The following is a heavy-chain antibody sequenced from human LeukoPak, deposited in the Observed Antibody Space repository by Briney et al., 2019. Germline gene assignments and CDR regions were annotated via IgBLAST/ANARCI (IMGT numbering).Heavy chain of an antibody. D-gene: IGHD3-10*01. CDR1: GGSISSYY. CDR3: ARVQGIYMDV. J-gene: IGHJ6*03. CDR2: IYYSGST. Sequence: KPSETLSLTCAVSGGSISSYYWSWIRQPPGKGLEWIGYIYYSGSTNYNPSLRSRVTISVGTSQNQFSLKLSSVTAADTAVYYCARVQGIYMDVWGKGTTVTVSS. V-gene: IGHV4-59*01.